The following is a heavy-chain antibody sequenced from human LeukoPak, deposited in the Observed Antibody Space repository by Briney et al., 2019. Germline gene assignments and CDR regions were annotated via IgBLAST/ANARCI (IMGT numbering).Heavy chain of an antibody. D-gene: IGHD6-19*01. V-gene: IGHV3-66*01. CDR3: ARFSSGWYSAFDI. Sequence: GGSLRLSCAASGLTVSSNYMSWVRQAPGKGLEWVSVIYSGGSTYYADSVKGRFTISRDNSKNTLYLQMNSLRAEDTAVYYCARFSSGWYSAFDIWGQGTMVTVSS. CDR2: IYSGGST. CDR1: GLTVSSNY. J-gene: IGHJ3*02.